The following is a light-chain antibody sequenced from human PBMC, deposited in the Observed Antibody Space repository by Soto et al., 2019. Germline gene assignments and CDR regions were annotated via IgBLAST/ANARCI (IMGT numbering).Light chain of an antibody. V-gene: IGLV2-14*01. Sequence: QSALTQPASVSGSPGQSITISCTGTSSDVGGYKYVSWHQLHPGKAPKLIIYEVSNRASGVSNRFSGSKSGNTASLTISGLQAEDEADYYCSSYSRSTAYVFGTGTKLTVL. CDR2: EVS. J-gene: IGLJ1*01. CDR1: SSDVGGYKY. CDR3: SSYSRSTAYV.